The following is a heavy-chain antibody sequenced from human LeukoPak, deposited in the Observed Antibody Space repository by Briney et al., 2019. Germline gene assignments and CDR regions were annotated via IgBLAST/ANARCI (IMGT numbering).Heavy chain of an antibody. Sequence: GGSLRLSCAASGFTFSNAWMSWVRQAPGKGLEWVGRIKSKTDGGTTDYAEPVKGRFTIPRDDSKNTLYLQMNSLKTEDTAVYYCTTGSRPVYYYYGMDVWGQGTTVTVSS. CDR3: TTGSRPVYYYYGMDV. CDR1: GFTFSNAW. V-gene: IGHV3-15*01. J-gene: IGHJ6*02. CDR2: IKSKTDGGTT.